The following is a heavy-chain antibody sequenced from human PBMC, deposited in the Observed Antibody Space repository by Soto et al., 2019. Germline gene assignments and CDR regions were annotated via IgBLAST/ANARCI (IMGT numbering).Heavy chain of an antibody. Sequence: GGSLRLSCAASGFTFSSYAMTWVRQAPGKGLEWVSAISDIGGSTYYADSVKGRFTISRDNSKNTLYLQMNSLRADDMAVYYCAKKRYFDWSGVGNWFDPWGQGTLVTVSS. J-gene: IGHJ5*02. V-gene: IGHV3-23*01. CDR2: ISDIGGST. CDR1: GFTFSSYA. D-gene: IGHD3-9*01. CDR3: AKKRYFDWSGVGNWFDP.